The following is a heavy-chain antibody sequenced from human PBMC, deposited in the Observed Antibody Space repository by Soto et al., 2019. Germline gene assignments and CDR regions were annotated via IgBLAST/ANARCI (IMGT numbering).Heavy chain of an antibody. CDR1: RYTFTSHG. D-gene: IGHD1-26*01. Sequence: QVQLVQSGGDVKTPGDSVKVSCTSSRYTFTSHGIAWVRQAPGQGLEWMGWISTFNGKTDYAQKFQGRVTMTPATPPSTVHMELRSLRSDDTAVYYCARLLTEGATFREDAFDLWGQGTKVIVS. V-gene: IGHV1-18*01. CDR3: ARLLTEGATFREDAFDL. CDR2: ISTFNGKT. J-gene: IGHJ3*01.